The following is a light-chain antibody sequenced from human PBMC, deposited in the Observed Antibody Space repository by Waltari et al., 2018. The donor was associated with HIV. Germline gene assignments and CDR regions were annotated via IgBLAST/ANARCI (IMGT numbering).Light chain of an antibody. CDR3: QVRVSNSVV. CDR1: NIGRKN. CDR2: RDN. Sequence: SYDLTQQLSVSVALGQTATITCGGNNIGRKNVCWYKQMPGQAPVLIIYRDNTRPSGIPERFSGSNSGNTATLTIRRAQAGDEADYYCQVRVSNSVVFGGGTNLTVL. V-gene: IGLV3-9*01. J-gene: IGLJ2*01.